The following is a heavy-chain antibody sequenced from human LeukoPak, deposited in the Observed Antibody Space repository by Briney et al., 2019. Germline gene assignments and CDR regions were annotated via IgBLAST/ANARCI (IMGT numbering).Heavy chain of an antibody. V-gene: IGHV4-30-4*08. Sequence: PSETLSLTCTVSGGSISSGDYYWSWIRQPPGKGLEWIGYIYYSGSTYYNPSLKSRVTISVDTSKNQFSLKLSSVTAADTAVYYCARGIGIFGVVIHYYFDYWGQGTLVTVSS. J-gene: IGHJ4*02. CDR3: ARGIGIFGVVIHYYFDY. CDR1: GGSISSGDYY. CDR2: IYYSGST. D-gene: IGHD3-3*01.